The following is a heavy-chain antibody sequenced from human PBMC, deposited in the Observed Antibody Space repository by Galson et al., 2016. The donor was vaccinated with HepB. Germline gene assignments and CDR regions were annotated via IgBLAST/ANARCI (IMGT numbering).Heavy chain of an antibody. CDR3: VRVKGGCSSHSCVFDP. CDR1: GDSISSSNW. CDR2: IYHSGST. Sequence: SETLSLTCAVSGDSISSSNWWTWVRQPPGKRPEWIGEIYHSGSTFYNPSLGSRVTISVDKSSTQFSLNLTSVTAADTAVYYGVRVKGGCSSHSCVFDPWGQGTLVTVSS. V-gene: IGHV4-4*02. J-gene: IGHJ5*02. D-gene: IGHD2-2*01.